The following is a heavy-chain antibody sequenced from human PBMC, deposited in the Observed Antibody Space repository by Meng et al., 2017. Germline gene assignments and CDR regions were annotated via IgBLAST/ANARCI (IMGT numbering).Heavy chain of an antibody. CDR2: MSAYKGNT. CDR3: ARGRPAEPPLLWFGELLFGWFDP. CDR1: GYTFTSYD. J-gene: IGHJ5*02. Sequence: ASVKVSCKASGYTFTSYDISWVRQAPGQGLEWMGWMSAYKGNTNYAQKLQGRVTMTTDTSTSTAYMGLRSLRSDNTAVYYCARGRPAEPPLLWFGELLFGWFDPWGQGTLVTVSS. V-gene: IGHV1-18*01. D-gene: IGHD3-10*01.